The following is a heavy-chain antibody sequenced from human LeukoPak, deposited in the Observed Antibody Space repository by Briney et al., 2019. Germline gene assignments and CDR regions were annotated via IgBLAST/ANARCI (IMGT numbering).Heavy chain of an antibody. J-gene: IGHJ4*02. CDR3: ARDRGTTSVDY. D-gene: IGHD2-2*01. CDR2: IWYDGSNK. V-gene: IGHV3-33*08. Sequence: GGSLRLSCAASGFTFSSYGMHWVRQAPGKGLEWMAVIWYDGSNKVYADSVKGRFTISRDNSKNTLYLQMNSLGAEDTAVYYCARDRGTTSVDYWGQGTLVTVSS. CDR1: GFTFSSYG.